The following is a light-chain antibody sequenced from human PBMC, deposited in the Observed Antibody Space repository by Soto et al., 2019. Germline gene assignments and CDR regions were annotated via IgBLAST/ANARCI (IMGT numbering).Light chain of an antibody. CDR1: QSVSSSY. Sequence: EIVLTQSPGTLSLSPGERATLSCRASQSVSSSYLAWYQQKPGQAPRLLIYGASSRATGISDRFSGSGSGTDFTLTISRLEPEDFAVYYCQQYDSSLTFGGGTKVEIK. CDR3: QQYDSSLT. J-gene: IGKJ4*01. V-gene: IGKV3-20*01. CDR2: GAS.